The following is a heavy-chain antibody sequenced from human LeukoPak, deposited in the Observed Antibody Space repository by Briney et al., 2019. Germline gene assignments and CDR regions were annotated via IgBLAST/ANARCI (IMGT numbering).Heavy chain of an antibody. Sequence: SETPSLTCTVSGGSISSYYWSWIRQPPGKGLEWIGYIYYSGSTNYNPSLKSRVTISVDTSKNQLSLKLSSVTAADTAVYYCARGQLLLNWFDPWGQGTLVTVSS. D-gene: IGHD2-15*01. CDR1: GGSISSYY. J-gene: IGHJ5*02. V-gene: IGHV4-59*08. CDR2: IYYSGST. CDR3: ARGQLLLNWFDP.